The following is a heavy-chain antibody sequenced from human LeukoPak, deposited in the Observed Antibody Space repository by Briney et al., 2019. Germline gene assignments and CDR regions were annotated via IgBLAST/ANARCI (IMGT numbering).Heavy chain of an antibody. D-gene: IGHD5-24*01. J-gene: IGHJ4*02. CDR2: IYTSGST. CDR1: GGSISSGSYY. CDR3: ARVEMATYFDY. Sequence: ASETLSLTCTVSGGSISSGSYYWSWIRQPAGKGLEWIRRIYTSGSTNYNPSLKSRVTISVDTSKNQFSLKLSSVTAADTAVYYCARVEMATYFDYWGQGTLVTVSS. V-gene: IGHV4-61*02.